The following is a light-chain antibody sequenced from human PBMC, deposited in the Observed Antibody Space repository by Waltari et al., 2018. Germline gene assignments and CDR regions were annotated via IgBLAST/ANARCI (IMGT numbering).Light chain of an antibody. CDR2: DAS. CDR1: QSVSRT. CDR3: QKYGTRPAT. V-gene: IGKV3-20*01. Sequence: DIVLTQSPGTLSLSPGERATLSCSASQSVSRTLAWYQQKPGQAPRLLIYDASIRATGIPDRCSGSGSGTDFSLSISRLEPEDFAVYYCQKYGTRPATFGQGTKVEIK. J-gene: IGKJ1*01.